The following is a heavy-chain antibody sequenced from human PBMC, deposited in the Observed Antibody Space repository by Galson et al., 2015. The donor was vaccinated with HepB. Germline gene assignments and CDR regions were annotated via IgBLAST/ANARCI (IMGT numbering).Heavy chain of an antibody. V-gene: IGHV3-49*03. Sequence: SLRLSCAASGFIFGDYAMSWFRQAPGKGLEWVGFIRSKAYGGTTEYAASVKGRFTISRDDSKSIAYLQMNSLKTEDTAVYYCSVSLVVVASPFDCWGQGTLVTVSS. D-gene: IGHD2-15*01. CDR3: SVSLVVVASPFDC. CDR1: GFIFGDYA. J-gene: IGHJ4*02. CDR2: IRSKAYGGTT.